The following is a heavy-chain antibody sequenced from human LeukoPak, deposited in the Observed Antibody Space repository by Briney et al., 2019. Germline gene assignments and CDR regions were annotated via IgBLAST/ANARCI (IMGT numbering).Heavy chain of an antibody. V-gene: IGHV4-39*01. CDR2: IYYSGST. J-gene: IGHJ6*02. CDR1: GGSISSSYYY. CDR3: AITPGPYYDFWSGYDHYGMDV. Sequence: PSETLSLTCTVSGGSISSSYYYWGWIRQPPGKGLEWIGSIYYSGSTYYNPSLKSRVTISVDTSKNQFSLKLSSVTAADTAVYYCAITPGPYYDFWSGYDHYGMDVWGQGTTVTVSS. D-gene: IGHD3-3*01.